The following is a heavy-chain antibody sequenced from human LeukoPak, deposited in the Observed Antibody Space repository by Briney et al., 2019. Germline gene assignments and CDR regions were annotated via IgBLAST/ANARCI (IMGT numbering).Heavy chain of an antibody. V-gene: IGHV3-9*03. CDR2: ISWNSGSI. CDR1: GFTFDDYA. J-gene: IGHJ4*02. CDR3: AKGGYCSSTSCYFDY. D-gene: IGHD2-2*01. Sequence: EPGGSLRLSCAASGFTFDDYAMHWVRQAPGKGLEWVSGISWNSGSIGYADSVKGRFTISRDNAKNSLYLQMNSLRAEDMALYYCAKGGYCSSTSCYFDYWGQGTLVTVSS.